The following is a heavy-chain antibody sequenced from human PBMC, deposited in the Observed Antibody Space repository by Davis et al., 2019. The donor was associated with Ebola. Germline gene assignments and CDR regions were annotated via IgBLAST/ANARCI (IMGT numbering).Heavy chain of an antibody. D-gene: IGHD4-11*01. J-gene: IGHJ5*02. CDR1: GGSISSYY. Sequence: SETLSLTCTVSGGSISSYYWSWIRQPPGKGLEWIGEINHSGSTNYNPSLKSRVTISVDMSKNQFSLKLSSVTAADTAVYYCARGYSNWFDPWGQGTLVTVSS. CDR3: ARGYSNWFDP. CDR2: INHSGST. V-gene: IGHV4-34*01.